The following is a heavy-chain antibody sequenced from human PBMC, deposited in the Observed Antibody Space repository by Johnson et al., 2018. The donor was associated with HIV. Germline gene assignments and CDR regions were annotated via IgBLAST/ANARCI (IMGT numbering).Heavy chain of an antibody. Sequence: QVQLVESGGGVVQPGRSLRLSCAASGFTFSSYAIHWVRQAPGKGLEWVAVISYDGSNKYYADSVKGRFTISRDNSKNTLYLQMTSLRAEDTSVYYCARDRGIAGAGTGAFDIWGQGTMVTVSS. CDR2: ISYDGSNK. D-gene: IGHD6-19*01. J-gene: IGHJ3*02. CDR1: GFTFSSYA. CDR3: ARDRGIAGAGTGAFDI. V-gene: IGHV3-30*04.